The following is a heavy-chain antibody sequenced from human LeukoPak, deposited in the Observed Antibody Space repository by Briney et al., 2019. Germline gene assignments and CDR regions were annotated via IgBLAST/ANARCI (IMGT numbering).Heavy chain of an antibody. Sequence: GGSLRLSCAASGFTVSSDYMNWVRQAPGKGLEWVSVIQSGGTTYYADSVKGRFTISRDISKNTLYLQMDRLRAEDTAVYYCAREPWGAKGAAWGMDVWGQGTTVTVSS. CDR2: IQSGGTT. D-gene: IGHD1-26*01. CDR1: GFTVSSDY. CDR3: AREPWGAKGAAWGMDV. J-gene: IGHJ6*02. V-gene: IGHV3-53*01.